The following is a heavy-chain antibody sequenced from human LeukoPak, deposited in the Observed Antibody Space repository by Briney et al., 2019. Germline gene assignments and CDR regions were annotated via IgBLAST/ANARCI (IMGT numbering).Heavy chain of an antibody. V-gene: IGHV4-34*11. CDR3: AKEVAGP. CDR2: IFYSGNT. CDR1: GGSFSGYY. J-gene: IGHJ1*01. Sequence: PSETLSLTCAVYGGSFSGYYWSWIRQPPGKGLEWIGSIFYSGNTYYNSSLKSRVTISVDTSKNQFSLNLTSVTAADTAVYYCAKEVAGPWGQGTRVTVSS.